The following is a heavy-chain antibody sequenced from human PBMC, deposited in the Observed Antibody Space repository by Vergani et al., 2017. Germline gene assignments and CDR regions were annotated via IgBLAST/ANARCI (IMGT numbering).Heavy chain of an antibody. CDR2: INPSGGYT. Sequence: QVQLVQSGAEVKKPGASVKVSCKASGYTFTSNYMHWVRQAPGQGLEWMGIINPSGGYTSYAQKFQGRVTMTRDTSTSTVYMELSSLRSEDTAVYYCARAFSSTSPFDYWGQGTLVTVSS. CDR1: GYTFTSNY. D-gene: IGHD2-2*01. J-gene: IGHJ4*02. CDR3: ARAFSSTSPFDY. V-gene: IGHV1-46*03.